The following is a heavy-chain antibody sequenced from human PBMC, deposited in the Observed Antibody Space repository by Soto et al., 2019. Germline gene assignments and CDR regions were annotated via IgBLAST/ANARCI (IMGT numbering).Heavy chain of an antibody. D-gene: IGHD3-9*01. CDR1: GGSFSGYY. J-gene: IGHJ6*03. Sequence: SQTLSLTCAVYGGSFSGYYWSWIRQPPGKGLEWIGEINHSGSTNYNPSLKSRVTISVDTSKNQFSLKLSSVTAADTAVYYCARGRRGDILTGYSYYYYYMDVWGKGTTVTVSS. V-gene: IGHV4-34*01. CDR2: INHSGST. CDR3: ARGRRGDILTGYSYYYYYMDV.